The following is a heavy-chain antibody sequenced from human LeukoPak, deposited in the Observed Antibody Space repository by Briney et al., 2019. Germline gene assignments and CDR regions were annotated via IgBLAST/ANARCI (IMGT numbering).Heavy chain of an antibody. CDR3: ARDIYHQGGAFDI. D-gene: IGHD2-2*02. CDR2: IYYSGST. Sequence: ASETLSLTCTVSGGSISSSSYYWGWIRQPPGKGLEWIGSIYYSGSTNYNPSLKSRVTISVDTSKNQFSLKLSSVTAADTAVYYCARDIYHQGGAFDIWGQGTMVTVSS. V-gene: IGHV4-39*07. CDR1: GGSISSSSYY. J-gene: IGHJ3*02.